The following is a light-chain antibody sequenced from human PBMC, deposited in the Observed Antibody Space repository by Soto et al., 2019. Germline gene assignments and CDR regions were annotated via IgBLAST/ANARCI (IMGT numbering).Light chain of an antibody. CDR3: QQRTSWPT. CDR1: QSVSSN. J-gene: IGKJ1*01. CDR2: GAS. Sequence: EIVMTQSPATLSLSHGERATLSCRASQSVSSNLAWYQQKPGQAPRLLIYGASTRATGIPARFSGSGSGTDFTLTISSLEPEDFAVYYCQQRTSWPTFGQGTKVDI. V-gene: IGKV3-11*01.